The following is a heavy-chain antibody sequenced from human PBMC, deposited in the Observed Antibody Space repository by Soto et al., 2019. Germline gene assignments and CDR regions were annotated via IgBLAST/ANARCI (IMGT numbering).Heavy chain of an antibody. CDR3: ASRSYSNFRYYYMDV. V-gene: IGHV4-59*08. D-gene: IGHD4-4*01. CDR2: IYYSGST. J-gene: IGHJ6*03. CDR1: GGSISSYY. Sequence: SETLSLTCTVSGGSISSYYWSWIRQPPGKGLEWFGYIYYSGSTNYNPSLKSRVTISVDTSKNQFSLKLSSVTAADTAVYYCASRSYSNFRYYYMDVWGKGTTVTVSS.